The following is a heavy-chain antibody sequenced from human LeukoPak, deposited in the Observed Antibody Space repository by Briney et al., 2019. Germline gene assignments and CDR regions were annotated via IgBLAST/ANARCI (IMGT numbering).Heavy chain of an antibody. CDR3: ARPLLEVAGTATDY. J-gene: IGHJ4*02. CDR2: IYPGDSDT. CDR1: GYSFTSYW. D-gene: IGHD6-19*01. Sequence: GESLKISCKGSGYSFTSYWIEWMRQMPGKGLEWMGIIYPGDSDTRHSPSFQGQVTISADKSISTAYLQWSSLKASDTAMYYCARPLLEVAGTATDYWGQGTLVTVSS. V-gene: IGHV5-51*01.